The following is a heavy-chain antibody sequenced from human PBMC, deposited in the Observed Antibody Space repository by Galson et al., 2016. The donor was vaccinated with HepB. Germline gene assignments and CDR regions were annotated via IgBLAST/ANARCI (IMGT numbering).Heavy chain of an antibody. J-gene: IGHJ3*01. CDR2: ISWDGTSA. Sequence: SLRLSCAASGFTFDDYAMHWVRQAPGKGLEWVSLISWDGTSAYYADSVKGRFTISRDNTKNSLYLQMNSLRAEDTALYYCAIGKLLWFGELPQDDSFDFWGQGTMVTVSS. D-gene: IGHD3-10*01. V-gene: IGHV3-43D*04. CDR1: GFTFDDYA. CDR3: AIGKLLWFGELPQDDSFDF.